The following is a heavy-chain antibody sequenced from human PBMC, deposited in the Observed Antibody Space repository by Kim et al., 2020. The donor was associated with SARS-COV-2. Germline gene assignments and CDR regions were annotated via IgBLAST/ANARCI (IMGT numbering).Heavy chain of an antibody. CDR3: ARGTVATSEDY. D-gene: IGHD5-12*01. CDR2: INHSGST. J-gene: IGHJ4*02. CDR1: GGSFSGYY. Sequence: SETLSLTCAVYGGSFSGYYWSWIRQPPGKGLEWIGEINHSGSTNYNPSLKSRVTISVDTSKNQFSLKLSSVTAADTAVYYCARGTVATSEDYWGQGTLVTVSS. V-gene: IGHV4-34*01.